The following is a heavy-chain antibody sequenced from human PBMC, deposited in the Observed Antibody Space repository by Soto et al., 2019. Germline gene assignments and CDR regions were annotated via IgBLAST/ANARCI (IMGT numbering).Heavy chain of an antibody. D-gene: IGHD3-3*01. J-gene: IGHJ4*02. CDR2: ISGSGGST. CDR3: AKDGGAISGVVIDCFDY. Sequence: GGSLRLSCAASGFTFSSYAMSWVRQAPGKGLECVSAISGSGGSTYYADSVKGRLTISRDNSKNTLYLQMNSLRAEDTAVYSCAKDGGAISGVVIDCFDYWRQGTLVTFYS. V-gene: IGHV3-23*01. CDR1: GFTFSSYA.